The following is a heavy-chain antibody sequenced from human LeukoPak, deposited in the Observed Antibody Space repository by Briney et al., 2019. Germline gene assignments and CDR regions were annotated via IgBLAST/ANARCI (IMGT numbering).Heavy chain of an antibody. J-gene: IGHJ3*02. D-gene: IGHD2-2*02. Sequence: GESLKISCKGSGYSFTGYWIGWVRQMPGKGLEWMGIIYPGDSDTRYSPSFQGQVTISADKSISTAYLQWSSLKASDTAMYYCASTRYCSSTSCYTAFDIWGQGTMVTVSS. CDR1: GYSFTGYW. V-gene: IGHV5-51*01. CDR2: IYPGDSDT. CDR3: ASTRYCSSTSCYTAFDI.